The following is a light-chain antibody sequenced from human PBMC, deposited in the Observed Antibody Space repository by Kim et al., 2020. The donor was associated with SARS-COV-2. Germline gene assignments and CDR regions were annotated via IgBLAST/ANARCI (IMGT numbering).Light chain of an antibody. CDR2: DVS. CDR3: SSYTSSSLYV. J-gene: IGLJ1*01. Sequence: GQSITITCTGTSRDVGGYNYVSWYQQHPGKAPKLMIYDVSNRPSGVSNRFAGSKSGNTASLTISGLQAEDEADYYCSSYTSSSLYVFGTGTKVTVL. CDR1: SRDVGGYNY. V-gene: IGLV2-14*03.